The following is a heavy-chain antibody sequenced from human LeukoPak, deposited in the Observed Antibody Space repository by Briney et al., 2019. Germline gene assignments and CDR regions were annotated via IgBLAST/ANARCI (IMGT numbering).Heavy chain of an antibody. Sequence: SETPSLTCTVSGGSISSYYWSWIRQPPGKGLEWIGGINHSGSTNYNPSLKSRVTISVDTSKNQFSLKLSSVTAADTAVYYCARDPGSDTAMAALLDYWGQGTLVTVSS. CDR2: INHSGST. CDR1: GGSISSYY. V-gene: IGHV4-34*01. CDR3: ARDPGSDTAMAALLDY. D-gene: IGHD5-18*01. J-gene: IGHJ4*02.